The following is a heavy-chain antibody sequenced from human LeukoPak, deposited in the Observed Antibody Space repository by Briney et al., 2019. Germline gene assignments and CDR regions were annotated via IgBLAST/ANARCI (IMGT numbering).Heavy chain of an antibody. V-gene: IGHV4-59*01. Sequence: SETLSLTCTVSGGSISTYYWSWIRQPPGKGLEWIGYVYHSGSTNSNPSLKSRVTISVDTSKNQFSLRLSSVTAADTAVYYCARDRRDGYNWYFDYWGQGTLVTVSS. J-gene: IGHJ4*02. D-gene: IGHD5-24*01. CDR1: GGSISTYY. CDR3: ARDRRDGYNWYFDY. CDR2: VYHSGST.